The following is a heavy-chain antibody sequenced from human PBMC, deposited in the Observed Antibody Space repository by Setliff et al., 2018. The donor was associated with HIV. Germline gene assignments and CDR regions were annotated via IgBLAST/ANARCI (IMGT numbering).Heavy chain of an antibody. J-gene: IGHJ5*02. V-gene: IGHV1-46*01. D-gene: IGHD2-2*01. CDR1: GYPFTSYY. CDR2: INPTGGST. CDR3: ARGRRVVPAAESNWFDP. Sequence: ASVKVSCKASGYPFTSYYMHWVRQAPGQGLEWMGIINPTGGSTSYAQKFQGRVTITADELTGTAYMDLTNLRPEDTAVYYCARGRRVVPAAESNWFDPWGQGTLVTVSS.